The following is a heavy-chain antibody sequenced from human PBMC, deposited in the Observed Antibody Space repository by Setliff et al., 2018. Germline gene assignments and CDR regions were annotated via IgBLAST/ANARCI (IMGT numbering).Heavy chain of an antibody. D-gene: IGHD4-4*01. V-gene: IGHV4-59*01. CDR2: ISSGST. J-gene: IGHJ6*03. Sequence: SETLSLTCTVSGVSISVYYWTWFRQPPGKGLEWIGYISSGSTNYNPSLKSRVTISVDPSKNQFSLRVTSVTAADTAVYYCASNALPHYDYSNYEGLYDYYYYMDVWGKGTTVTVSS. CDR3: ASNALPHYDYSNYEGLYDYYYYMDV. CDR1: GVSISVYY.